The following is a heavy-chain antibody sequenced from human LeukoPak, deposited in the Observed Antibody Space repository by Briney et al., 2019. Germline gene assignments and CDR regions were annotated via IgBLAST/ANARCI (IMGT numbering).Heavy chain of an antibody. CDR1: GFTFSSYA. D-gene: IGHD3-16*02. J-gene: IGHJ4*02. CDR2: ISSSGSTI. Sequence: GGSLRLSCAASGFTFSSYAMSWVRQAPGKGLEWVSYISSSGSTIYYADSVKGRFTISRDNAKNSLYLQMNSLRAEDTAVYYCAREIDYDYVWGSYRPNDYWGQGTLVTVSS. CDR3: AREIDYDYVWGSYRPNDY. V-gene: IGHV3-48*04.